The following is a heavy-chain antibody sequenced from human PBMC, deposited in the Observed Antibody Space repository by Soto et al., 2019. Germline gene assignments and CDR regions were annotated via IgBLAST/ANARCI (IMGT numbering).Heavy chain of an antibody. D-gene: IGHD3-9*01. CDR2: IKSKTDGGTT. V-gene: IGHV3-15*01. CDR3: TIVSFLLRYFDWAVYYYYLDV. CDR1: GFTFSNAW. J-gene: IGHJ6*03. Sequence: EVQLVESGGGLVKPGGSLRLSCAASGFTFSNAWMSWVRQAPGKGLEWVGRIKSKTDGGTTDYAAPVKGRFTISRDDSKNTLYSQMNSLKTEDTAVYYCTIVSFLLRYFDWAVYYYYLDVWGKGTTVTVSS.